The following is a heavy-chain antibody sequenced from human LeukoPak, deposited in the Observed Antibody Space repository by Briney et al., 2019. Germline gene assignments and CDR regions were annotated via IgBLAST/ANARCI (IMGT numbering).Heavy chain of an antibody. CDR2: IYTSGST. V-gene: IGHV4-4*07. CDR1: GGSISSYY. Sequence: SETLSLTCTVSGGSISSYYWSWIRQPAGKGLEWIGRIYTSGSTNYNPSLKSRVTISVDTSKNQFSLNLSSVTAADTAVYYCARGSARMVANPLFGYWGQGTLVTVSS. D-gene: IGHD5-12*01. CDR3: ARGSARMVANPLFGY. J-gene: IGHJ4*02.